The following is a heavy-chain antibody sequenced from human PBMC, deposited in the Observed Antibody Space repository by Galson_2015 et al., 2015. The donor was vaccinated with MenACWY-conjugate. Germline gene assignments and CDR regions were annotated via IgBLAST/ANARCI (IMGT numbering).Heavy chain of an antibody. J-gene: IGHJ4*02. D-gene: IGHD3-22*01. V-gene: IGHV1-69*13. CDR2: IIPIFGTA. Sequence: SVKVSCKASGGTFSSYAISWVRQAPGQGLEWMEGIIPIFGTANYAQKFQGRVTITADESTSTAYMELSSLRSEDTAVYYCASPSPAAKVVAIGYYFDYWGQGTLVTVSS. CDR1: GGTFSSYA. CDR3: ASPSPAAKVVAIGYYFDY.